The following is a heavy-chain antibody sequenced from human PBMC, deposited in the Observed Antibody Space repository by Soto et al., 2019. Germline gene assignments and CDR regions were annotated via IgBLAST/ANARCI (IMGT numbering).Heavy chain of an antibody. J-gene: IGHJ4*02. CDR1: GFTFRNFG. CDR2: ISGDGNDK. D-gene: IGHD1-26*01. V-gene: IGHV3-30*03. CDR3: VQGASTAHQPLDS. Sequence: QVQLVESGGGVVQPGRSLRLSCAASGFTFRNFGMHWVRRAPGKGLEWVAVISGDGNDKYYPDSMKGRFTISRDNFNNTLYLQLNSLRPEDTAVYHCVQGASTAHQPLDSWGQGVLVTVSS.